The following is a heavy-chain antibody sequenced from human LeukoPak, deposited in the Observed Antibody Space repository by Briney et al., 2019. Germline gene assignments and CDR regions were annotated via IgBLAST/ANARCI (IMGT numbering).Heavy chain of an antibody. CDR3: ARDRVGGRYYYGMDV. CDR1: GLNFNTYS. V-gene: IGHV3-48*04. CDR2: IISSSSTI. D-gene: IGHD3-16*01. Sequence: GGSLRLSCVASGLNFNTYSMNWVRQAPGKGLEWVSYIISSSSTIYYADSVKGRFTISRDNAKNSLYLQMNSLRADDTAVYYCARDRVGGRYYYGMDVWGLGTTVTVSS. J-gene: IGHJ6*02.